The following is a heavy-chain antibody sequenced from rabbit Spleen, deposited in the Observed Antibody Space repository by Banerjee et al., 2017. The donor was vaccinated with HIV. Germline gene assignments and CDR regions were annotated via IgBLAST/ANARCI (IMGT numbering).Heavy chain of an antibody. CDR2: IDPVFGST. CDR1: GFDFSGYY. D-gene: IGHD6-1*01. Sequence: QLKESGGGLVQPGGSLTLSCKASGFDFSGYYMSWVRQAPGKGLEWIGYIDPVFGSTYYAIWVNGRFTISSHNAQNTLYLQLKSLTAADTATYFCARGQARMLDLWGPGPLVTVS. V-gene: IGHV1S7*01. J-gene: IGHJ4*01. CDR3: ARGQARMLDL.